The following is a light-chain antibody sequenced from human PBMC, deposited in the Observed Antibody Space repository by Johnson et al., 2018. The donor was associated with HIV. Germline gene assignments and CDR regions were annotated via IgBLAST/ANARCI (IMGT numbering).Light chain of an antibody. CDR2: DND. Sequence: QSVLKQPPSVSAAPGQKVTISCFGSDSNIGNNYVSWYQQVPGTAPKLLIYDNDKRPSGIPDRFSGSKSGTSATLGITGLQTGDEADYYCETWDSSLSGVFGTGTKVTVL. CDR3: ETWDSSLSGV. V-gene: IGLV1-51*01. CDR1: DSNIGNNY. J-gene: IGLJ1*01.